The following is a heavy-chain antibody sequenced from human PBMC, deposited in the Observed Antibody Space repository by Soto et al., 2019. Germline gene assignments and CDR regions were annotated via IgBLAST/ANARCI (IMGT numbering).Heavy chain of an antibody. CDR2: ISWDGGST. D-gene: IGHD6-19*01. CDR3: AKGTVAGYYYYGMDV. CDR1: GFTFDDYT. Sequence: PGGSLRLSCAASGFTFDDYTMHWVRQAPGKGLEWVSLISWDGGSTYYADSVKGRFTISRDNSKNSLYLQMNSLRTEDTALYYCAKGTVAGYYYYGMDVWGQGTTVTVSS. V-gene: IGHV3-43*01. J-gene: IGHJ6*02.